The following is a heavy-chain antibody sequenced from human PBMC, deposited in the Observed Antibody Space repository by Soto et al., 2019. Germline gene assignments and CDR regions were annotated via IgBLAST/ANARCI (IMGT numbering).Heavy chain of an antibody. CDR1: GVSLSTSGVA. CDR2: IFWDDDK. J-gene: IGHJ4*02. D-gene: IGHD3-3*01. Sequence: SGPTLVNPTQTLTLTCTFSGVSLSTSGVAVGWIRQAPRKAPEWLAFIFWDDDKRYSPSLENRLTITKDTSKNQVVLTMTNVDPVDTATYYCARIFDFWSGYYFSYWGRGTLVTVSS. V-gene: IGHV2-5*02. CDR3: ARIFDFWSGYYFSY.